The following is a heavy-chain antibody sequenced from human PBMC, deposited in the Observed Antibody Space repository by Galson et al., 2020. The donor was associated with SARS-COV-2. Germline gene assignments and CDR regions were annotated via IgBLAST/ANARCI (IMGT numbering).Heavy chain of an antibody. CDR2: ISGYNGNT. CDR3: ARVMCFIEVVSTSPALDI. CDR1: GYTLISHG. V-gene: IGHV1-18*04. J-gene: IGHJ3*02. Sequence: ASVPVSCKASGYTLISHGIGWVRQPPGQGLEWMGCISGYNGNTNYVQQHQGRVTMTSDTSTNTAYMEVRSLRYDDTAVDYCARVMCFIEVVSTSPALDIWGQGTMVTVSS. D-gene: IGHD3-22*01.